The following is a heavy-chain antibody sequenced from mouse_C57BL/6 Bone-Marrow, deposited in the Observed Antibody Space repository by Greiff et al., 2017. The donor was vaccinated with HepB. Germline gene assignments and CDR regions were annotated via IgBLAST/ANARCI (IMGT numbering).Heavy chain of an antibody. Sequence: VQLKQSGAELVRPGASVKLSCTASGFNIKDYYMHWVKQRPEQGLEWIGRIDPEDGDTEYAPKFQGKATRTADTSSNTAYLQLSSLTSEDTAVYYCTHDGYSPFAYWGQGTLVTVSA. CDR3: THDGYSPFAY. V-gene: IGHV14-1*01. CDR2: IDPEDGDT. CDR1: GFNIKDYY. J-gene: IGHJ3*01. D-gene: IGHD2-3*01.